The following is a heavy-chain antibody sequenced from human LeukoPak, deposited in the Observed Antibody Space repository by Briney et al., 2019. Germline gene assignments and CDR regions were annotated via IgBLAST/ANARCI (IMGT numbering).Heavy chain of an antibody. J-gene: IGHJ6*02. D-gene: IGHD4-23*01. CDR1: ILPFSIYG. CDR3: ARDSPRDTDPYGGNDYYYYYGMDV. CDR2: ISYDGSNK. Sequence: PGRSLRLSCASCILPFSIYGTQGARHAPGKGRVWVTAISYDGSNKYYTDSARGRFTIYRDNSKNTLYMQMSSLRPEDTAVYYCARDSPRDTDPYGGNDYYYYYGMDVWGQGTTVTVSS. V-gene: IGHV3-30*03.